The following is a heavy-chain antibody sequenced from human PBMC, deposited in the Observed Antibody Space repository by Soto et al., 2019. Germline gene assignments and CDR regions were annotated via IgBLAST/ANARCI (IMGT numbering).Heavy chain of an antibody. CDR2: IYSGGST. J-gene: IGHJ4*02. CDR1: GFTVSSNY. V-gene: IGHV3-53*04. Sequence: GGSLRLSCAASGFTVSSNYMSWVRQAPGKGLEWVSVIYSGGSTYYADSVKGRFTISRHNSKNTLYLQMNSLRAEDTAVYYCAGGAEIAVAGIRDYWGQGTLVTVSS. D-gene: IGHD6-19*01. CDR3: AGGAEIAVAGIRDY.